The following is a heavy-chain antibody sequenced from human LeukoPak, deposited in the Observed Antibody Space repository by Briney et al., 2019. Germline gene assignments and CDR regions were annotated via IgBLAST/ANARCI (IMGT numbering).Heavy chain of an antibody. V-gene: IGHV1-18*01. Sequence: ASVKVSCRASGYTFTNYGIAWVRQAPGQGLEWMGWISGYQGSTKYAQNFRGRVTITTDESTSTAYMELSSLRSEDTAVYYCARAQASGDPSYYYYYMDVWGKGTTVTVSS. CDR2: ISGYQGST. CDR1: GYTFTNYG. J-gene: IGHJ6*03. D-gene: IGHD3-10*01. CDR3: ARAQASGDPSYYYYYMDV.